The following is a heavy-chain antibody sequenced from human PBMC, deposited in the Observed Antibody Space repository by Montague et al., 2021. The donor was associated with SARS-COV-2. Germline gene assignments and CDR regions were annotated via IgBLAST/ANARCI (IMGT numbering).Heavy chain of an antibody. CDR2: IYYCCRT. CDR3: ARGGGYYNYGLDV. D-gene: IGHD3-22*01. CDR1: GGSISNYY. Sequence: SETLSLICTVSGGSISNYYWSWIRQPPGRGLALICFIYYCCRTPYSPSLKSRVTLSLDPSKTPFSLKVTSVTAADTAVSYCARGGGYYNYGLDVWGPGTTVTVT. V-gene: IGHV4-59*01. J-gene: IGHJ6*02.